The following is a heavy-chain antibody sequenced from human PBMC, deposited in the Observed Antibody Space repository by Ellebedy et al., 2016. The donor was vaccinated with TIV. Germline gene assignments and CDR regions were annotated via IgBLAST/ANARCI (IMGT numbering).Heavy chain of an antibody. CDR3: ARHGPQWVDAFDI. CDR1: GVSITSYY. Sequence: PSETLSLTCAVSGVSITSYYWTWIRQPPGGGLEWIGCLHYSGTPNYNPSLKSRVIISRDTSKDQFSLKLSSVTAADTAVYYCARHGPQWVDAFDIWGQGTLVTVSS. D-gene: IGHD1-26*01. V-gene: IGHV4-59*08. J-gene: IGHJ3*02. CDR2: LHYSGTP.